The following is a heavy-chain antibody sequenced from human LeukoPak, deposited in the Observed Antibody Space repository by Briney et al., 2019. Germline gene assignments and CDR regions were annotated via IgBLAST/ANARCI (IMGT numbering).Heavy chain of an antibody. Sequence: PGGSLRLSCAASGFTFDDYDMHWVRQAPGKALEWVSGISWNRGSIGYADSVKGRFTISRDNAKMSLYLQMNSLRAEDTALYYCAKGYCSSISCHADYWGQGTLVTASS. CDR1: GFTFDDYD. J-gene: IGHJ4*02. CDR2: ISWNRGSI. D-gene: IGHD2-2*01. CDR3: AKGYCSSISCHADY. V-gene: IGHV3-9*01.